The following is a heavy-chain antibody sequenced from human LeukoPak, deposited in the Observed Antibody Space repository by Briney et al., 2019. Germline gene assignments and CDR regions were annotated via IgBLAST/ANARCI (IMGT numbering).Heavy chain of an antibody. CDR2: ISGSGGST. V-gene: IGHV3-23*01. D-gene: IGHD6-13*01. Sequence: GGSLRLSCAASGFTFSSYAMSWVRQAPGKGLEWVSAISGSGGSTYYADSVKGRFTISRDNSKNTLYLQMNSLRAEDTAVYHCAKDTLYSSSWYFDYWGQGTLVTVSS. CDR3: AKDTLYSSSWYFDY. CDR1: GFTFSSYA. J-gene: IGHJ4*02.